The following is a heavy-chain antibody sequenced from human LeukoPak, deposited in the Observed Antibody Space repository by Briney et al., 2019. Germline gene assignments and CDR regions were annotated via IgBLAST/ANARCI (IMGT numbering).Heavy chain of an antibody. CDR3: ARVHSGSYRGDY. D-gene: IGHD1-26*01. Sequence: SETLSLTCTVSGYSISSGYYWGWIRQPPGKGLEWIGSIYHSGSTYYNPSLKSRVTISVDTSKNQSSLKLSSVTAADTAVYYCARVHSGSYRGDYWGQGTLVTVSS. J-gene: IGHJ4*02. CDR1: GYSISSGYY. CDR2: IYHSGST. V-gene: IGHV4-38-2*02.